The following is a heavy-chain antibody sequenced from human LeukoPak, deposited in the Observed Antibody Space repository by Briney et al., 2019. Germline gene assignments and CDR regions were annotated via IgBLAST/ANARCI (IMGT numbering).Heavy chain of an antibody. CDR1: GFTLDDYA. CDR3: AKECSSGSCWGDS. J-gene: IGHJ4*02. V-gene: IGHV3-43*02. CDR2: ISGDGGST. Sequence: GGSLRLSCSASGFTLDDYAMHWVRQAPGKELEWVSLISGDGGSTKYADSVKGRFTISRDNSKKSLYLQMNSLRAEDTALYYCAKECSSGSCWGDSWGQGTLVTVSS. D-gene: IGHD2-15*01.